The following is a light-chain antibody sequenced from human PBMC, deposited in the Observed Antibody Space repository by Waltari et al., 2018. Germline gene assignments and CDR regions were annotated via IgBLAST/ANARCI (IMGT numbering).Light chain of an antibody. CDR2: DAP. CDR3: SSYSGSITL. V-gene: IGLV2-14*03. CDR1: SSDFASYNY. Sequence: QSALTQPASVSGSPGQSITISCTGTSSDFASYNYVSWYQQQPVKAPKRVIYDAPYRPVGVSVRFAGSKSGNTASLTISGLQPEDEAAYYCSSYSGSITLFGGGTKLSVL. J-gene: IGLJ2*01.